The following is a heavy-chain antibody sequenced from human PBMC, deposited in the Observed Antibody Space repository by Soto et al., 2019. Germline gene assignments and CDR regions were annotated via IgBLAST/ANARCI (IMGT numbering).Heavy chain of an antibody. J-gene: IGHJ5*02. Sequence: ASVKVSCKASGYTFTSYDINWVRQATGQGLEWMGWMNPNSGNTGYAQKFQGRVTMTRNTSISTAYMELSSLRSEDTAVYYCARIWDYDFWRGYSLVAPFGGWFDPWGQGTLVTVSS. CDR2: MNPNSGNT. CDR3: ARIWDYDFWRGYSLVAPFGGWFDP. CDR1: GYTFTSYD. D-gene: IGHD3-3*01. V-gene: IGHV1-8*01.